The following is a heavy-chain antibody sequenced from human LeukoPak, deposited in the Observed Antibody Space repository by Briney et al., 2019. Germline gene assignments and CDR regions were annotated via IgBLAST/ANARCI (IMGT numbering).Heavy chain of an antibody. CDR1: GFTFSSYA. Sequence: GGSLRLSCAASGFTFSSYAMHWIRQAPGKGLEWVAVISYDGSNKYYADSVKGRFTISRDNSKNTLYLQMNSLRAEDTAVYYCARIAARRAFDIWGQGTMVTVSS. CDR2: ISYDGSNK. D-gene: IGHD6-6*01. V-gene: IGHV3-30-3*01. CDR3: ARIAARRAFDI. J-gene: IGHJ3*02.